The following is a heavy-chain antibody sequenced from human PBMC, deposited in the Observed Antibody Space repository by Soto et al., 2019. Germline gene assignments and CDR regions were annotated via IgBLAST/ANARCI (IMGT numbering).Heavy chain of an antibody. D-gene: IGHD3-3*01. J-gene: IGHJ5*02. CDR3: ATRITVFGLLIPPFDH. CDR2: IHHTGGT. CDR1: GGSVYGYY. V-gene: IGHV4-34*01. Sequence: PSETLSLTCAVYGGSVYGYYWNWIRQPPGKGLEWIGEIHHTGGTHYNPSLKSRVTMSVDTSKNQFSLRLSSVTAEDTAIYYCATRITVFGLLIPPFDHWGQGTQVTVSS.